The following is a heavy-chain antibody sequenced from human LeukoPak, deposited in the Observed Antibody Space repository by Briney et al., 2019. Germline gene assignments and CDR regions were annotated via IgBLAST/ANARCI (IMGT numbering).Heavy chain of an antibody. J-gene: IGHJ6*03. CDR3: ARVDTAMVGYYYYYMDV. CDR1: GFTFSIYS. D-gene: IGHD5-18*01. Sequence: GGSLRLFCAASGFTFSIYSMNWARQSPGKGLEWVSSISSSSSYIYYADSVKGRFTISRDNAKNSLYLQMNSLRAEDTAVYYCARVDTAMVGYYYYYMDVWGKGTTVTVSS. CDR2: ISSSSSYI. V-gene: IGHV3-21*01.